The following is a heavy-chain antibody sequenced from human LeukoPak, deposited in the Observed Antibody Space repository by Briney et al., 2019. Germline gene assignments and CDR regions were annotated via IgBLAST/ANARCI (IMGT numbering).Heavy chain of an antibody. CDR3: ARLERITSWYWTYY. CDR1: GGTFINYD. V-gene: IGHV1-69*04. J-gene: IGHJ4*02. D-gene: IGHD2-2*01. Sequence: SVTVSFKGSGGTFINYDISWVRQAPGKGGEWMGRIISILGIANYAQKFQGRVTITADKSTSTAYMELSSLRSEDTAVYYCARLERITSWYWTYYWGQVTLVTVSS. CDR2: IISILGIA.